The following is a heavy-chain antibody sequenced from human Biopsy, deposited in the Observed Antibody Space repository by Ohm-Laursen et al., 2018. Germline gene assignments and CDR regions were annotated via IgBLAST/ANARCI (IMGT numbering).Heavy chain of an antibody. Sequence: LSLTCSVSGGSISNNNYYWGWIRQPPGKGLEWIGSIFYRGSTHYKPSLKSRVNISVDTSKNQFSLKLNSVTAADTAVYYCARDYDTSGYYYVSWGQGTLVTVSS. CDR1: GGSISNNNYY. CDR2: IFYRGST. D-gene: IGHD3-22*01. J-gene: IGHJ5*02. V-gene: IGHV4-39*01. CDR3: ARDYDTSGYYYVS.